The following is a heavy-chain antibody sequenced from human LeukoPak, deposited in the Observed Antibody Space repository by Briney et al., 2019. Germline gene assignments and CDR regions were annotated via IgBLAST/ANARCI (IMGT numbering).Heavy chain of an antibody. J-gene: IGHJ4*02. CDR1: GFTFSSYG. D-gene: IGHD3-22*01. CDR3: ARGLHRFYYDSVGYPGIS. CDR2: ISSSSSYI. Sequence: PGGSLRLSCAASGFTFSSYGMSWVRQAPGKGLEWVSAISSSSSYIYYADSVKGRFTISRDNAKNSLYLQMNSLRAEDTAFYYCARGLHRFYYDSVGYPGISWGQGTLVTVSS. V-gene: IGHV3-21*01.